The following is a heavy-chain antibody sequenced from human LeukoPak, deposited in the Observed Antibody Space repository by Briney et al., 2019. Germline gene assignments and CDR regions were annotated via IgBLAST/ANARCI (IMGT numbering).Heavy chain of an antibody. CDR2: ISASRDSP. CDR1: GFTFNNYA. J-gene: IGHJ1*01. D-gene: IGHD3-10*01. Sequence: GGSLRLSCTASGFTFNNYAMSWVRRAPGQGWEWVSAISASRDSPYYADSVKGRFTISRDNSKNTLDLQMNSLRAEDTAVYYCAKGVYGSGTYREYFEQWGQGTLVTVSS. CDR3: AKGVYGSGTYREYFEQ. V-gene: IGHV3-23*01.